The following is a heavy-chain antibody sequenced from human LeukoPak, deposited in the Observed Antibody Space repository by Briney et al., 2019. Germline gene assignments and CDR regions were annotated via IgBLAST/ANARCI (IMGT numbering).Heavy chain of an antibody. CDR3: ARTHYDSSGPPDY. J-gene: IGHJ4*02. V-gene: IGHV1-2*02. D-gene: IGHD3-22*01. CDR1: GYTFTAYY. CDR2: INPNSGDT. Sequence: ASVKVSCKPSGYTFTAYYMHLVRQAPGQGLEWMGWINPNSGDTKYAQNFQDRVTMTWDTSVSTAYMELSRLRSDDTAVYYCARTHYDSSGPPDYWGQGTLVTVSS.